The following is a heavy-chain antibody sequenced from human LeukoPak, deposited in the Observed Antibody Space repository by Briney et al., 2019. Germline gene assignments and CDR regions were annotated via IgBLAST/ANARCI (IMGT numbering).Heavy chain of an antibody. V-gene: IGHV3-11*01. CDR3: ARDKDDYGSGNHWFDP. CDR1: GFTFSDYY. Sequence: GGSLRLSCAASGFTFSDYYMSWIRQAPGTGLEWVSYISSSGSTIYYAASVKGRFTISRDKAKNSLYRQMNSLRAEDTAVYYCARDKDDYGSGNHWFDPWGQGTLVTVSS. CDR2: ISSSGSTI. D-gene: IGHD3-10*01. J-gene: IGHJ5*02.